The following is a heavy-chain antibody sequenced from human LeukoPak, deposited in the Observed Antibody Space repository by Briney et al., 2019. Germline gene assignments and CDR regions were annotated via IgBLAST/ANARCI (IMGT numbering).Heavy chain of an antibody. CDR1: GGSVSSGSNY. V-gene: IGHV4-61*01. CDR2: IYYSGST. J-gene: IGHJ4*02. Sequence: KASETLSLTCTVSGGSVSSGSNYWNWIRQPPGKGLEWIGYIYYSGSTNYNPSLKSRVTISVDTSKNQFSLKLSSVTAADTAVYYCARRAFSSGYYYFDYWGQGTLVTVSS. D-gene: IGHD3-22*01. CDR3: ARRAFSSGYYYFDY.